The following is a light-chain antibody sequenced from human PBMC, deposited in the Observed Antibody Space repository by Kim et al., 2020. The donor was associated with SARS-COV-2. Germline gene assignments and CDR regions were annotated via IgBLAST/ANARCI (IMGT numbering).Light chain of an antibody. Sequence: GQEVAISCSGSSSNIGNNLVSWYQQFPGTAPKLFIYDNSERPSGIPDRISGSKSGTSATLGITGLHTGDEADYYCATWDSSLNSVVFGGGTKVTVL. J-gene: IGLJ2*01. V-gene: IGLV1-51*01. CDR2: DNS. CDR1: SSNIGNNL. CDR3: ATWDSSLNSVV.